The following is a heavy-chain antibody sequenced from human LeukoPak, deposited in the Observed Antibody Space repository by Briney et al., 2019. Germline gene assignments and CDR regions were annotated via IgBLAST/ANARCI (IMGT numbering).Heavy chain of an antibody. Sequence: SQTLSLTCTVSGGSISSGDYYWSWIRQPPGKGLEWIGYTYYSGSTYYNPSLKSRVTISVDTSKNQFSLKLSSVTAADTAVYYCASEVLGYCSSTSCSTGDYWGQGTLVTVSS. CDR2: TYYSGST. D-gene: IGHD2-2*01. CDR1: GGSISSGDYY. CDR3: ASEVLGYCSSTSCSTGDY. V-gene: IGHV4-30-4*08. J-gene: IGHJ4*02.